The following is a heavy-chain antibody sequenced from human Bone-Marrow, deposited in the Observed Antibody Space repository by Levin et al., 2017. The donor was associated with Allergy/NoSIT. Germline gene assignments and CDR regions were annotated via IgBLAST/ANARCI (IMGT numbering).Heavy chain of an antibody. J-gene: IGHJ4*02. CDR2: IDYSGTA. CDR1: GGYISSYY. V-gene: IGHV4-59*01. Sequence: ESLKISCTVSGGYISSYYWSWIRQPPGKGLEWIGYIDYSGTASYNPSLKSRVTLSVDTSKHQFSLKLTSVTAADTALYYCARVGSVSFGSWGQGTLVTVSS. CDR3: ARVGSVSFGS. D-gene: IGHD3-16*01.